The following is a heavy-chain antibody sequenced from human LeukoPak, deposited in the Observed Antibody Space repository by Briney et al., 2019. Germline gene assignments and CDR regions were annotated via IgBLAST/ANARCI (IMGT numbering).Heavy chain of an antibody. CDR1: GFTFSSYA. V-gene: IGHV3-23*01. D-gene: IGHD4-23*01. J-gene: IGHJ4*02. CDR3: AKSSERLVVTRYYFDY. CDR2: ISGSGGST. Sequence: GGSLRLSCAASGFTFSSYAMSWVRQAPGKGLEWVSAISGSGGSTYYADSVKGRFTISRDNSKNTLYLQMNSLRAEDTAVYYCAKSSERLVVTRYYFDYWGQGTLITVST.